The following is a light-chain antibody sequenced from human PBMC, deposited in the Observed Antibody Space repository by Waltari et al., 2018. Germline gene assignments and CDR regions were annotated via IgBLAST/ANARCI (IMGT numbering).Light chain of an antibody. V-gene: IGKV3-15*01. CDR3: QQYSNWPLT. Sequence: ETVMIQSPGTLSVSPGDRVTLSCRASQSVSSELAWYQQKPGQTPRLLIYGASSGVTAIPARFSGSGSGTEFTLTISSLQPEDFAVYYCQQYSNWPLTFGGGTKVEVK. CDR2: GAS. CDR1: QSVSSE. J-gene: IGKJ4*01.